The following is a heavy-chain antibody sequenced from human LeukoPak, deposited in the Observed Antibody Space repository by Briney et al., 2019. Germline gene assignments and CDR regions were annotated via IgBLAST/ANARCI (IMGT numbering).Heavy chain of an antibody. CDR1: GFTFSSYE. CDR2: ITSSGSTI. Sequence: GGSLRLSCAASGFTFSSYEMNWVRQAPGKGLEWVSYITSSGSTIYYADSVKGRFTISRDNAKNSLYLQMNSLRAEDTAVYYCARDNVTGRWFDPWGQGTLVTVSS. V-gene: IGHV3-48*03. J-gene: IGHJ5*02. CDR3: ARDNVTGRWFDP. D-gene: IGHD2-8*01.